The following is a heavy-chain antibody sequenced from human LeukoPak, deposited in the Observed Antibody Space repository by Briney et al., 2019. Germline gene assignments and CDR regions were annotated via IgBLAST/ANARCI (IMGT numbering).Heavy chain of an antibody. D-gene: IGHD6-13*01. J-gene: IGHJ3*02. CDR3: AKQTIAAAQIDAFDI. V-gene: IGHV3-53*05. Sequence: GGSLRLSCAASGFTVRSNYMSWVRQAPGKGLEWVSVIYSGGNSYYADSVEGRFTISRDNSKNTLYLQMNSLRAEDTAVYYCAKQTIAAAQIDAFDIWGQGTMVTVSS. CDR1: GFTVRSNY. CDR2: IYSGGNS.